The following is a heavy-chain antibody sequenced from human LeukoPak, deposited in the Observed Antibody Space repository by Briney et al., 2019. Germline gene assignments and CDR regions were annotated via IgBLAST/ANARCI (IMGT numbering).Heavy chain of an antibody. CDR1: GFTFSSYW. CDR2: IKQDGSEK. J-gene: IGHJ4*02. Sequence: PGGSLRLSCAASGFTFSSYWMSWVRQAPGKGLEWVANIKQDGSEKYYVDSVKGRFTISRDNAKNSPYLQMNSLRAEDTAVYYCAREADVVVAATHFDYWGQGTLVTASS. CDR3: AREADVVVAATHFDY. D-gene: IGHD2-15*01. V-gene: IGHV3-7*01.